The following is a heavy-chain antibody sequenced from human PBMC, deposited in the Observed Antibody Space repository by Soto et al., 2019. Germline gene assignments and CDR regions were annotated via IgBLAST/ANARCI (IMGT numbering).Heavy chain of an antibody. Sequence: SETLSLTCTVSGGSISSGDYYWSWIRQPPGKGLEWIGYIYYSGSTYYNPSLKSRVTISVDTSKNQFSLKLSSVTAADTAVYYCARVGMIFHTHYYYYGMDVWGQGTTVTVSS. J-gene: IGHJ6*02. CDR2: IYYSGST. V-gene: IGHV4-30-4*01. CDR3: ARVGMIFHTHYYYYGMDV. CDR1: GGSISSGDYY. D-gene: IGHD3-9*01.